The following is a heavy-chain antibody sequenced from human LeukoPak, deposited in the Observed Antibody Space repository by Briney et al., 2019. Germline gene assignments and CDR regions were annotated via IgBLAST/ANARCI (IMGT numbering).Heavy chain of an antibody. CDR3: ARNHYYDSSGYLP. CDR1: GGSISSSSYY. CDR2: IYYSGST. J-gene: IGHJ5*02. V-gene: IGHV4-39*07. Sequence: PSETLSLTCTVSGGSISSSSYYWGWIRQPPGKGLEWIGSIYYSGSTNYNPSLKSRVTISVDTSKNQFSLKLSSVTAADTAVYYCARNHYYDSSGYLPWGQGTLVTVSS. D-gene: IGHD3-22*01.